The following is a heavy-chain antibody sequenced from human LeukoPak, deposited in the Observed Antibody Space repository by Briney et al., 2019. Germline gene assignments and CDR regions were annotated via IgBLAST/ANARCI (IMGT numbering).Heavy chain of an antibody. CDR2: IRYDGSNK. CDR1: GFTFSSYG. J-gene: IGHJ4*02. V-gene: IGHV3-30*02. CDR3: AKAPYYYDSSGYYYFDY. Sequence: GGSLRLSCAASGFTFSSYGMHWVRQAPGKGLEWVAFIRYDGSNKYYADSAKGRFTISRDSSKNTLYLQMNSLRAEDTAVYYCAKAPYYYDSSGYYYFDYWDQGTLVTVSS. D-gene: IGHD3-22*01.